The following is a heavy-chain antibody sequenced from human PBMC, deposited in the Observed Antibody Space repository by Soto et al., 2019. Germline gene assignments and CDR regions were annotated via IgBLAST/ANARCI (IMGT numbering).Heavy chain of an antibody. CDR2: ISGSGSTT. J-gene: IGHJ4*02. CDR3: AKLGSISAAGTPDY. Sequence: NPGGSLRLSCAASGFTFSDYYMSWFRQAPGKGLEWVSYISGSGSTTHDADPVRGRFTITRDNAKNSLYLQMNSLRTEDTAVYYCAKLGSISAAGTPDYWGQGTLVTVSS. CDR1: GFTFSDYY. D-gene: IGHD6-13*01. V-gene: IGHV3-11*01.